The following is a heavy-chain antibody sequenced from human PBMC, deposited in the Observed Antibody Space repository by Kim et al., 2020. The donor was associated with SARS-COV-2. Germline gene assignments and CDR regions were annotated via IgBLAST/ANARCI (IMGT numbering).Heavy chain of an antibody. D-gene: IGHD5-12*01. V-gene: IGHV4-39*01. CDR2: IYYSGST. Sequence: SETLSLTCTVSGGSISSSSYYWGWIRQPPGKGLEWIGSIYYSGSTYYNPSLKSRVTISVDTSKNQFSLKLSSVTAADTAVYYCARGYSGYEPIDYWGQGTLVTVSS. CDR3: ARGYSGYEPIDY. J-gene: IGHJ4*02. CDR1: GGSISSSSYY.